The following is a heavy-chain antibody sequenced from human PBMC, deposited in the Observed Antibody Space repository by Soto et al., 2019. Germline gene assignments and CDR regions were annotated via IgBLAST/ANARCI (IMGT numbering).Heavy chain of an antibody. D-gene: IGHD1-26*01. V-gene: IGHV1-69*13. J-gene: IGHJ6*02. CDR3: AMLVGATTYYYYYGMDV. Sequence: SVKVSCKASGVTFSSYAISWVRQAPGQGLEWMGGIIPIFGTANYAQKFQGRVTITADESTSTAYMELSSLRSEDTAVYYCAMLVGATTYYYYYGMDVWGQGTTVTVSS. CDR1: GVTFSSYA. CDR2: IIPIFGTA.